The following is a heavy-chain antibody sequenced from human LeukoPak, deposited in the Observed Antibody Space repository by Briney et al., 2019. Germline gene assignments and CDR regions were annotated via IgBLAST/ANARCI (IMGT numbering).Heavy chain of an antibody. CDR3: ARDLRITFGGANFDDY. J-gene: IGHJ4*02. Sequence: PGGSLRLSCVASGXTFSSYWMSWARQAPGKGLEWVTNDKQDGSEKNYVDSVKGRFTISRDNAKNSLYLQINSLRVEDTAVYYCARDLRITFGGANFDDYWGQGSLVTVSS. V-gene: IGHV3-7*04. D-gene: IGHD3-16*01. CDR2: DKQDGSEK. CDR1: GXTFSSYW.